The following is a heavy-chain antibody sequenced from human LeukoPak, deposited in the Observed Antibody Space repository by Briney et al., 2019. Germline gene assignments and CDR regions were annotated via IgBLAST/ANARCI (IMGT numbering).Heavy chain of an antibody. Sequence: PSETLSLTCTVSGGSISSYYWSWIRQPAGKGLEWIGRIYTSGSTNYNPSLKSRVTMSVDTSKNQFSLKLSSVTAADTAVYYCARDRVIQKWFGELLSDDSDYYYGMDVWGQGTTVTVSS. CDR2: IYTSGST. V-gene: IGHV4-4*07. D-gene: IGHD3-10*01. CDR1: GGSISSYY. J-gene: IGHJ6*02. CDR3: ARDRVIQKWFGELLSDDSDYYYGMDV.